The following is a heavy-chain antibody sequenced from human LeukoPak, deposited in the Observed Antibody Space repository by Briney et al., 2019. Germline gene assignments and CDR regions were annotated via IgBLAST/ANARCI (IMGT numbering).Heavy chain of an antibody. CDR1: GFTVSSNY. Sequence: GGSLRLSCAASGFTVSSNYMSWVRQAPGKGLEWVSVIYSGGSTYYADSVKGRFTISRDNSKNTLYLQMNSLRAEDTAVYYCVRLTWEPSGSYPEPWGQGTLVTVSS. J-gene: IGHJ5*02. CDR2: IYSGGST. V-gene: IGHV3-53*01. D-gene: IGHD1-26*01. CDR3: VRLTWEPSGSYPEP.